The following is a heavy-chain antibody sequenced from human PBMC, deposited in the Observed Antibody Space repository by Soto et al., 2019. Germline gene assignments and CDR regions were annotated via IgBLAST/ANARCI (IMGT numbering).Heavy chain of an antibody. V-gene: IGHV3-21*01. D-gene: IGHD2-15*01. Sequence: GGSLRLSCAASGFTFSSYWMSWLRQAPGQGLEWISTISSGSDATFYTDSVEGRFTISRDNAQNSLYLQMNSLRVEDSAVYFCVRGIVVGVAATKPDFDYWGQGALVTVSS. CDR1: GFTFSSYW. J-gene: IGHJ4*02. CDR3: VRGIVVGVAATKPDFDY. CDR2: ISSGSDAT.